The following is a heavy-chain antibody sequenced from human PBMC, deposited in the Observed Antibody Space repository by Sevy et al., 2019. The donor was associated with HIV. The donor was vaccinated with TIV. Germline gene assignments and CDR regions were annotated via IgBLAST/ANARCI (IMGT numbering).Heavy chain of an antibody. J-gene: IGHJ6*02. D-gene: IGHD3-10*01. V-gene: IGHV1-8*01. CDR1: GYTFTSYD. CDR2: MNPNSGNT. Sequence: ASVKVSCKASGYTFTSYDINWVRQATGQGLEWMGWMNPNSGNTGYAQKFQGRVTMTRNTSISTAYMDLSSLRSEDTAVYYCARGSYGSGSYYHYYYGMDVWGQGTTVTVSS. CDR3: ARGSYGSGSYYHYYYGMDV.